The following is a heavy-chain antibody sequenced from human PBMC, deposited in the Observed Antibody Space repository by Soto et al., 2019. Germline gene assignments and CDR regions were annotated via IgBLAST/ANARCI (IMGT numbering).Heavy chain of an antibody. Sequence: QVQLVQSGAEVKKPGASVKVSCKASGYTFSSYGFSWVRQAPGQGLEWMGWISAYTGNTNYAQKVQGRVTMTTDTSTSTADMELRSLRSDDAAVYFCARDLGGGGSIDYWGQGTLVTVSS. CDR1: GYTFSSYG. CDR2: ISAYTGNT. D-gene: IGHD3-16*01. J-gene: IGHJ4*02. CDR3: ARDLGGGGSIDY. V-gene: IGHV1-18*01.